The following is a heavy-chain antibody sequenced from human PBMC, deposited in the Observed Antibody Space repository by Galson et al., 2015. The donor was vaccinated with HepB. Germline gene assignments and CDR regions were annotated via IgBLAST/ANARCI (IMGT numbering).Heavy chain of an antibody. V-gene: IGHV3-23*01. CDR3: AKRAGSSGWPDAFDI. Sequence: SLRLSCAASGFTFSSYAMSWVRQAPGKGLEWASAISGSGSSTYYADSVKGRFTISRDNSKNTLYLQMNSLRAEDTAVYYCAKRAGSSGWPDAFDIWGQGTMVTVSS. CDR1: GFTFSSYA. J-gene: IGHJ3*02. D-gene: IGHD6-19*01. CDR2: ISGSGSST.